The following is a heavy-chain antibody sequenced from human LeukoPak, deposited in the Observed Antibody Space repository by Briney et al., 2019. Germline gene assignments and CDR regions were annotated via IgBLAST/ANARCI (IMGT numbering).Heavy chain of an antibody. CDR2: ISWNSGSI. J-gene: IGHJ4*02. CDR1: GFTFDDYA. V-gene: IGHV3-9*01. Sequence: GGSLRLSCAASGFTFDDYAMHWVRQGPGKGLEWVSGISWNSGSIGYADSVKGRFTISRDNAKNSLYLQMNSLRAEDTASYYCVKDFYDSSGRFDYWGQGTLVTVSS. D-gene: IGHD3-22*01. CDR3: VKDFYDSSGRFDY.